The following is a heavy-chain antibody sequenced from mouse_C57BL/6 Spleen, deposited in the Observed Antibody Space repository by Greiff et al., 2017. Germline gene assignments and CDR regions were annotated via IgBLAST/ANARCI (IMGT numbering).Heavy chain of an antibody. CDR3: ARRGVTATMDD. CDR2: IYPGSGST. D-gene: IGHD2-3*01. J-gene: IGHJ4*01. Sequence: QVQLQQPGAELVKPGASVKMSCKASGYTFTSYWITWVKQRPGQGLEWIGDIYPGSGSTNYNGKFKSKATLTVDTSSSTAYMQLSSLTSEDSAVYYCARRGVTATMDDWGQGTSVTVSS. V-gene: IGHV1-55*01. CDR1: GYTFTSYW.